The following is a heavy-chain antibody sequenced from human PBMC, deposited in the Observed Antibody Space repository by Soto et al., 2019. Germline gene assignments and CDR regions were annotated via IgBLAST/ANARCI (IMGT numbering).Heavy chain of an antibody. D-gene: IGHD3-22*01. CDR3: ARYVSDSVKSSLHGMYA. CDR2: IYYSGST. V-gene: IGHV4-30-4*01. J-gene: IGHJ6*02. CDR1: GGSISSGDYY. Sequence: SETLSLTCTVSGGSISSGDYYWSWIRQPPGKGLEWIGYIYYSGSTYYKPSLKSRVTISVDTSKNQFSLKLSSVTAADTAVYYRARYVSDSVKSSLHGMYAWGQGATVTV.